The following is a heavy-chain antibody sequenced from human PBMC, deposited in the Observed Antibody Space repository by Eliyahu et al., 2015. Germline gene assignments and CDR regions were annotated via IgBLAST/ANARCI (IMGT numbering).Heavy chain of an antibody. CDR3: VRGLMVPSF. V-gene: IGHV4-59*01. CDR2: MYYSETA. CDR1: GGSMSPYY. Sequence: LVKPSETVSLTCTVSGGSMSPYYWTWIRQPPGKGLEWIGSMYYSETANYNPSLKSRVTISVDTSKNQFSLKLTSMTAADTAVYYCVRGLMVPSFWGQGTLVTVSS. D-gene: IGHD2-8*01. J-gene: IGHJ4*02.